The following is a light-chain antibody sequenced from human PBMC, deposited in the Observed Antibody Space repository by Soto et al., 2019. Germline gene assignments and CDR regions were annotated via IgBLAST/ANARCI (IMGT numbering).Light chain of an antibody. CDR3: CSYAGRGTSV. J-gene: IGLJ1*01. Sequence: QSVLTQPASVSGSPGQSITISCTGTSSDVGSYNLVSWYQQLPGKAPTLIIFEVTKRPSGISNRFSGTRSGDTASLTISGLQADDEGDYYCCSYAGRGTSVFGTGTKLTVL. CDR2: EVT. CDR1: SSDVGSYNL. V-gene: IGLV2-23*02.